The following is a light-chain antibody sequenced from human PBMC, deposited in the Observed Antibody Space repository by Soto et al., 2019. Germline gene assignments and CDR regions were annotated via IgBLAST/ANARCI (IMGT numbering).Light chain of an antibody. CDR2: EVS. CDR1: SSDVGGYNY. J-gene: IGLJ1*01. CDR3: SSYTSSSTHYV. V-gene: IGLV2-14*01. Sequence: QSALTQPASVSGSPGQSITISCTGTSSDVGGYNYVSWYQQHPGKSPKLMIYEVSNRPSGVSNRFSGSKSGNTASLPISGLQAEDEAHYYCSSYTSSSTHYVFGNGTRSPS.